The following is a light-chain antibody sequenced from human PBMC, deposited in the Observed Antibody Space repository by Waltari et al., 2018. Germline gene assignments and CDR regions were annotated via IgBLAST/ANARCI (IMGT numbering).Light chain of an antibody. Sequence: QAGLTQPPSVSADLRQTATLTCTGNSNNVGNQGAAWLQQHQGRPPKLVSYRNNTRPSGISERFSASRSGNTAPLTISELQPEDETDYYCSAWDSGLTVWLFGGGTKLTVL. J-gene: IGLJ3*02. CDR3: SAWDSGLTVWL. CDR2: RNN. CDR1: SNNVGNQG. V-gene: IGLV10-54*04.